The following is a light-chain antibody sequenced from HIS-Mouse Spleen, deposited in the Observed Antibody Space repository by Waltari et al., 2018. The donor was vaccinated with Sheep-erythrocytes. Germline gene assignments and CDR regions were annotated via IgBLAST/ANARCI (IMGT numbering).Light chain of an antibody. CDR2: KDS. V-gene: IGLV3-25*03. J-gene: IGLJ2*01. CDR1: ALPKQY. Sequence: SYELTQPPSVSVSPGQTARITCSGDALPKQYAYWYQQKPGQAPVLWIYKDSERPSGIPERFSGSSSGTTVTLTISGVQAEDEADYYCQSADSSGTYPVFGGGTKLTVL. CDR3: QSADSSGTYPV.